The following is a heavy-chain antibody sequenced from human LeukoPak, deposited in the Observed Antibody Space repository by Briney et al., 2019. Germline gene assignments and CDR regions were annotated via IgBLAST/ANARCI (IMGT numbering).Heavy chain of an antibody. V-gene: IGHV1-69*06. CDR1: GGTFSSYA. J-gene: IGHJ6*04. D-gene: IGHD2-2*02. Sequence: SVKVSCKASGGTFSSYAISWVRQAPGQGLEWMGGIIPIFGTANYAQKFQGRVTITADKSTSTAYMELSSLRSEDTAVYYCARASVVPAAIGGMDVWGKGTTVTVSS. CDR3: ARASVVPAAIGGMDV. CDR2: IIPIFGTA.